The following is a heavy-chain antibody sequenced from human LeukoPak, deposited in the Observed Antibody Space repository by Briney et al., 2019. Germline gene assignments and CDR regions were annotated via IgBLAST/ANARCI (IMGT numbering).Heavy chain of an antibody. D-gene: IGHD2-15*01. CDR2: IYYSGST. V-gene: IGHV4-4*07. CDR1: GGSISSYY. CDR3: AREGVVAATDHDAFDI. Sequence: SETLSLTCTVSGGSISSYYWSWIRQPAGKGLEWIGRIYYSGSTNYNPSLKSRVTISVDTSKNQFSLKLSSVTAADTAVYYCAREGVVAATDHDAFDIWGQGTMVTVSS. J-gene: IGHJ3*02.